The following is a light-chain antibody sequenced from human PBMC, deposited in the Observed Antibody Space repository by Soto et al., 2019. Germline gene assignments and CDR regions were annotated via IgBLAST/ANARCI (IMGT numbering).Light chain of an antibody. CDR1: SSDIGLYNH. CDR3: SSYTIRSTLV. CDR2: EVT. V-gene: IGLV2-14*01. J-gene: IGLJ2*01. Sequence: QSALTQPASVSGSPGQSITISCTGTSSDIGLYNHVSWYQQHSGTAPKLLIYEVTNRPSGISNRFSGSKSGDTASLTISGLQAEDEADYYCSSYTIRSTLVFGGGTKLTVL.